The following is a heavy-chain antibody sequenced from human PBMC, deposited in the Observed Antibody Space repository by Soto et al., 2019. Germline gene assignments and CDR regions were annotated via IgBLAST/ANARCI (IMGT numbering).Heavy chain of an antibody. J-gene: IGHJ4*02. CDR1: GDSVSSNSAA. Sequence: SQTLSLTCAISGDSVSSNSAAWNWIRQSPSRGLEWLGRTYYRSKWYNDYAGSVKSRITINPDTSKNQFSLQLNSVTPEDTAVYYGARVAYSNYYFDYWGQGTLVTVSS. CDR2: TYYRSKWYN. V-gene: IGHV6-1*01. CDR3: ARVAYSNYYFDY. D-gene: IGHD4-4*01.